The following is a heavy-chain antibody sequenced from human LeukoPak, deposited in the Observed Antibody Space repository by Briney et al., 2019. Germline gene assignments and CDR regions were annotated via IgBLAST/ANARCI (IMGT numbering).Heavy chain of an antibody. J-gene: IGHJ6*03. CDR1: GGSISSYY. V-gene: IGHV4-59*01. D-gene: IGHD2-2*01. CDR3: AREAVPAAPYYYYMDV. CDR2: IYYSGST. Sequence: SETLSLTCTVSGGSISSYYWSWLRQPPGKGLEWIGYIYYSGSTNYNPSLKSRVTISVDTPKNQFSLKLSSVTAADTAVYYSAREAVPAAPYYYYMDVWGKGTTVTVSS.